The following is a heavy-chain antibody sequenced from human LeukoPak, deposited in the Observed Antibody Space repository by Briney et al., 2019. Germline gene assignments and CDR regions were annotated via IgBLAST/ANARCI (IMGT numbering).Heavy chain of an antibody. V-gene: IGHV4-34*01. CDR2: INHSGST. D-gene: IGHD3-22*01. CDR1: GGAFSGYY. Sequence: KPLETLSPTCAVYGGAFSGYYWSWIPQPPGKGVEWIGEINHSGSTNYNPSLKSRVTISVDTSKNQFSLKLSSVTAADTAVYYCASNYYDSSGYQQNWGQGTLVTVSS. J-gene: IGHJ4*02. CDR3: ASNYYDSSGYQQN.